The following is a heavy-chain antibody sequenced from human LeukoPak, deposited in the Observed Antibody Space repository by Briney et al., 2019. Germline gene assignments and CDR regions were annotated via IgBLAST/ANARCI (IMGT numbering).Heavy chain of an antibody. D-gene: IGHD6-6*01. CDR2: IKQDGSEK. CDR3: ARERSPYSSSSRNYYYYMDV. Sequence: GGSLRLSCAASGFTFSSYWMSWVRQAPGKGLEWVANIKQDGSEKYYVDSVKGRFTISRDNAKNSLYLQMNSLRAEDTAVYYCARERSPYSSSSRNYYYYMDVWGKGTTVTVSS. V-gene: IGHV3-7*01. CDR1: GFTFSSYW. J-gene: IGHJ6*03.